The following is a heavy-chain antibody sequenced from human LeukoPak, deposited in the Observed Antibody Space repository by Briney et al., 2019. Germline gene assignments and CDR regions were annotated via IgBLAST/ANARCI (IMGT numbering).Heavy chain of an antibody. CDR2: LTPSGGST. CDR1: GYTFTSYY. CDR3: ARDGSIVVVPAAMSFDP. Sequence: ASVKVSCKASGYTFTSYYMHWVRQAPGQGLEWMGILTPSGGSTSYAQKFQGRVTMTRDTSTSTVYMELSSLRSEDTAVYYCARDGSIVVVPAAMSFDPWGQGTLVTVSS. D-gene: IGHD2-2*01. J-gene: IGHJ5*02. V-gene: IGHV1-46*01.